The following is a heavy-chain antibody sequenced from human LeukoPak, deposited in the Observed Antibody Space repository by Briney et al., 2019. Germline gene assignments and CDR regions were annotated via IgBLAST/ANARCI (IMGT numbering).Heavy chain of an antibody. V-gene: IGHV3-49*03. CDR1: GFNFGVVA. CDR3: ARERAGDVDY. J-gene: IGHJ4*02. CDR2: IRHREYGGTA. Sequence: GRSLRLSCATSGFNFGVVAMDWIRQAPGKGLEWVGFIRHREYGGTAEYAASVNGRFAISRDDPKSIVYLQMNDLRTEDTGVYYCARERAGDVDYWGLGTLVTVSS.